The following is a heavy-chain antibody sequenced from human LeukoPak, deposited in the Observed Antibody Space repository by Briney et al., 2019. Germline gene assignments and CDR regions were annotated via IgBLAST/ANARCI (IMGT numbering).Heavy chain of an antibody. CDR3: TTAPSGYAYMNGWHLDY. D-gene: IGHD5-18*01. CDR1: GFGFSYAW. V-gene: IGHV3-15*01. J-gene: IGHJ4*02. Sequence: GGALRLSCAASGFGFSYAWMSWVRQAPGKGPEWIGRIKRKSDGETTDYAAPVKGRFTISRDDSKNTLFLQMNSLKTEDTAFYYCTTAPSGYAYMNGWHLDYWGQGALVTVSS. CDR2: IKRKSDGETT.